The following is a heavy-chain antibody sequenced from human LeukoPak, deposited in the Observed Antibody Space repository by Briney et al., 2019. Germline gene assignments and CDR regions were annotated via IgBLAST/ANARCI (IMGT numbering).Heavy chain of an antibody. CDR2: IYHSGST. J-gene: IGHJ4*02. Sequence: SETLSLTCGVSGYSISSGYYWGWIRQPPGKGLEWIGSIYHSGSTYYNPSLKSRVTISVDTSKNQFSLKLSSVTAADTAVYYCARINRQQLVLDYWGQGTLVTVSS. V-gene: IGHV4-38-2*01. CDR1: GYSISSGYY. D-gene: IGHD6-13*01. CDR3: ARINRQQLVLDY.